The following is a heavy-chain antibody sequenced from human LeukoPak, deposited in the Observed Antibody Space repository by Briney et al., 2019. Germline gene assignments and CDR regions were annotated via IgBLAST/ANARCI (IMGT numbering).Heavy chain of an antibody. CDR3: ARLGGVRGVTYYFDY. J-gene: IGHJ4*02. Sequence: SVKVSCKASGGTFSSYAISWVRQAPGQGLEWMGGIIPIFGTANYAQKFQGRVTITADKSTGTAYMELSSLRSEDTAVYYCARLGGVRGVTYYFDYWGQGTLVTVSS. D-gene: IGHD3-10*01. CDR1: GGTFSSYA. V-gene: IGHV1-69*06. CDR2: IIPIFGTA.